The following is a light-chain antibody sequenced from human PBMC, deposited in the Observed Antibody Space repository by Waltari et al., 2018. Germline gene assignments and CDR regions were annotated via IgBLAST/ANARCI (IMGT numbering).Light chain of an antibody. V-gene: IGLV1-44*01. CDR3: AAWDDSLNGLS. J-gene: IGLJ1*01. CDR2: NDN. CDR1: GSNRGIKN. Sequence: QSVLTQPPSASGTPGQRVTISCSGRGSNRGIKNLTWYQQLPGTAPKLLIYNDNQRPSGVPDRFSGSKSGSSASLAISGLQSDDEANYYCAAWDDSLNGLSFGTGTRVTVL.